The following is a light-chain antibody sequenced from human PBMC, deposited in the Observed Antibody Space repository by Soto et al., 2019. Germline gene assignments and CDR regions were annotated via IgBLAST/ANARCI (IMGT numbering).Light chain of an antibody. CDR1: QANSSH. CDR3: QQLNSYRLT. CDR2: VAS. J-gene: IGKJ4*01. V-gene: IGKV1-9*01. Sequence: IQMTQSPSTLSASVVDRVTSPCPASQANSSHLAWYLQKPGKAPKLLVYVASALQSGVPSRFSGSGSGTDFSLSINSLQPEDFATYYCQQLNSYRLTFGGGTKVDIK.